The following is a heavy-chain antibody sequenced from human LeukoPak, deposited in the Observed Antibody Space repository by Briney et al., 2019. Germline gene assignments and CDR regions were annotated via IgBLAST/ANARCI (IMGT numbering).Heavy chain of an antibody. CDR3: VREDDN. J-gene: IGHJ4*02. D-gene: IGHD3-9*01. Sequence: GGSLRLSCAASGFTFSNYWMNWVPQAPGKGPEWVANIKQDGNEEYYVDSVKGRFTITRDNAKNSLYLQMNSVRAEDTAVYYCVREDDNWGQGILVTVSS. V-gene: IGHV3-7*01. CDR1: GFTFSNYW. CDR2: IKQDGNEE.